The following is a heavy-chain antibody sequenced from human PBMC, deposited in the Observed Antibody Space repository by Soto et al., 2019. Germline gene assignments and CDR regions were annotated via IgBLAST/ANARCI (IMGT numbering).Heavy chain of an antibody. Sequence: PGGSLRLSCAASGFTFSSYAMHWVRQAPGKGLEWVAVISYDGSNKYYADSVKGRFTISRDNSKNTLYLQMNSLRAEDTAVYYCARDGPYYYGSGSYYDEFDWFDPWGQGTLVTVSS. CDR1: GFTFSSYA. V-gene: IGHV3-30-3*01. J-gene: IGHJ5*02. D-gene: IGHD3-10*01. CDR2: ISYDGSNK. CDR3: ARDGPYYYGSGSYYDEFDWFDP.